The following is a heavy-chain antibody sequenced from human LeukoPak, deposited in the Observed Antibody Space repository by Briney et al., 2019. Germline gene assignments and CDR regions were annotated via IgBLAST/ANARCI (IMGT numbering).Heavy chain of an antibody. J-gene: IGHJ4*02. CDR3: ARHRAKTVAGIDY. Sequence: PSKTLSLTCTVSGGSLSSSSYYWGWIRQPPGKGLEWIGSIYYSGSTYYNPSLKSRVTISVDTSKNQFSLKLSSVTAADTAVYYCARHRAKTVAGIDYWGQGTLVTVSS. D-gene: IGHD6-19*01. CDR1: GGSLSSSSYY. CDR2: IYYSGST. V-gene: IGHV4-39*01.